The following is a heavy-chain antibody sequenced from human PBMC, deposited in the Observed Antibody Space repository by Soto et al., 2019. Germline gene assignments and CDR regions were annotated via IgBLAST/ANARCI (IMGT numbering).Heavy chain of an antibody. Sequence: VGSLRLSCAASGFTFRNNVLSWVRQAPGKGLDWVSGITGSGRDTYYADSVKGRFTISRDNSKNMVFLQMNSLRDEDTALYYCPKNAIDNSPSAIESWGPGTLVTVSS. CDR2: ITGSGRDT. J-gene: IGHJ4*02. CDR1: GFTFRNNV. D-gene: IGHD3-22*01. V-gene: IGHV3-23*01. CDR3: PKNAIDNSPSAIES.